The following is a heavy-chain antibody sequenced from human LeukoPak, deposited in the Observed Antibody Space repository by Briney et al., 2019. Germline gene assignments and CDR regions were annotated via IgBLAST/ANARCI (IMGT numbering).Heavy chain of an antibody. Sequence: GGSLRLSCAASGFTLSTTYMSWVRQAPGKGLEWVSIIYRGDNTYYADSVKGRFTISRDNSKNTLYLQMNSLRAEDTAVYYCAIVRTGGWSASWGQGTLVTVSS. CDR3: AIVRTGGWSAS. J-gene: IGHJ5*02. CDR2: IYRGDNT. V-gene: IGHV3-66*01. CDR1: GFTLSTTY. D-gene: IGHD3/OR15-3a*01.